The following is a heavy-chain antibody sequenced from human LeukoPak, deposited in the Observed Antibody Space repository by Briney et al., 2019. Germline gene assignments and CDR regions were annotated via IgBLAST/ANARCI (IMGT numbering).Heavy chain of an antibody. Sequence: GESLKISCKGSGYSFTSYWIAWVRQMPGKGLEWVGIIYPGDSDTRYSPSFQGQVTIAVDKSINTAYLQWSSLKASDTAMYYCAKQRPYYSGSGSYRAFDIWGQGTMVTVSS. J-gene: IGHJ3*02. CDR2: IYPGDSDT. D-gene: IGHD3-10*01. CDR1: GYSFTSYW. V-gene: IGHV5-51*01. CDR3: AKQRPYYSGSGSYRAFDI.